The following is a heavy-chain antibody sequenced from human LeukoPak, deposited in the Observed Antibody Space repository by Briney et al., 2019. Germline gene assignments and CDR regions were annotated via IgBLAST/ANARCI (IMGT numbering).Heavy chain of an antibody. CDR1: GGSFSDYY. CDR2: INHSGSP. V-gene: IGHV4-34*01. J-gene: IGHJ4*02. CDR3: GSRRTAMFGVIKGPIDY. Sequence: PSETLSLTCAVYGGSFSDYYWTWIRQPPGKGLEWIGEINHSGSPNNNPSLKSRVSISFDTSKNQFSLKLTSVTAADTAVYYCGSRRTAMFGVIKGPIDYWGQGTLVTVSS. D-gene: IGHD3-3*01.